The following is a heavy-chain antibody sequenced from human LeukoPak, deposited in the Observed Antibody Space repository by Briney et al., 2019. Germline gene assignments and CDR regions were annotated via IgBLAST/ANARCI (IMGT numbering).Heavy chain of an antibody. J-gene: IGHJ6*02. CDR3: AREDIVATTAAYYYYGMDV. CDR1: GYTFTSYD. Sequence: GASVKVSCKASGYTFTSYDINWVRQATGQGLEWMGWMNPNSGNTGYAQKFQGRVTMTRNTSIGTAYMELSSLRSEDTAVYYCAREDIVATTAAYYYYGMDVWGQGTTVTVSS. CDR2: MNPNSGNT. D-gene: IGHD5-12*01. V-gene: IGHV1-8*01.